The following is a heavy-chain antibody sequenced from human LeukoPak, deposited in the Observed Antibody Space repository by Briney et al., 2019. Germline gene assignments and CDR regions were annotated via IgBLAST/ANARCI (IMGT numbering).Heavy chain of an antibody. J-gene: IGHJ1*01. Sequence: SETLSLTCTVSGGSISSSSYYWGWIRQPAGKGLEWIGRIYTSGSTNYNPSLKSRVSMSLDTSKNQFSLKLSSVTAADTAVYYCARGYYSQHWGQGTLVTVSS. V-gene: IGHV4-61*02. CDR2: IYTSGST. CDR3: ARGYYSQH. CDR1: GGSISSSSYY. D-gene: IGHD2-21*01.